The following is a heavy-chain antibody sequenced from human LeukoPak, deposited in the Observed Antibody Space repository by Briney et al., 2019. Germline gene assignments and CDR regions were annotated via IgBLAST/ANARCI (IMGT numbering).Heavy chain of an antibody. CDR3: AKWGIGNNWDIDDH. CDR2: INHSGST. CDR1: GGSLGGYS. J-gene: IGHJ4*02. V-gene: IGHV4-34*01. Sequence: PSETLSLTCAVYGGSLGGYSWSWIRQPPGKGLEWIGEINHSGSTNYNPSLKSRVTISVDTSKNQFSLKLSSVTAADTVVYYCAKWGIGNNWDIDDHWGQGTLVTVSS. D-gene: IGHD1-1*01.